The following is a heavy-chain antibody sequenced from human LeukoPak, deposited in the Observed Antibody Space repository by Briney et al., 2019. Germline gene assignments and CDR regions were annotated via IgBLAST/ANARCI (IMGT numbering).Heavy chain of an antibody. CDR3: ARERRGDDAFDI. J-gene: IGHJ3*02. D-gene: IGHD3-16*01. V-gene: IGHV3-64*01. CDR2: ISTNGGRT. CDR1: VFTFSSYA. Sequence: PGGSLRLSCAASVFTFSSYAMHWVRQAPGKGLEYVSTISTNGGRTYYANSVKGRFTISRDNSKNTVYLQMGSLRAEDMAVYYCARERRGDDAFDIWGQGTMVTVSS.